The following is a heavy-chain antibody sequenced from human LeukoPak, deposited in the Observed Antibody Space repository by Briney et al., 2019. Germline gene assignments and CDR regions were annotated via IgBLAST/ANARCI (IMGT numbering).Heavy chain of an antibody. Sequence: GGSLRLSCAGSGFTFNNYGIHWVRQAPGKGLEWVAFISYDGSNKYYADSLKGRFTISRDNSKNTLSLQMNRLRAEDTAVYYCTKVIDLTLSAVDYWGQGTLVTVSS. V-gene: IGHV3-30*18. CDR3: TKVIDLTLSAVDY. J-gene: IGHJ4*02. CDR1: GFTFNNYG. CDR2: ISYDGSNK. D-gene: IGHD3-9*01.